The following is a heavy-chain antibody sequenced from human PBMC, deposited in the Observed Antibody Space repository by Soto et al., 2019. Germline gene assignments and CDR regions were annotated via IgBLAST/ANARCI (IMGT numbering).Heavy chain of an antibody. V-gene: IGHV6-1*01. CDR2: TYYRSKWYN. D-gene: IGHD4-17*01. Sequence: SETRSLTCAISGDSVSSNGAAWNWIRQSPSRGLEWLGRTYYRSKWYNDYAVTVKSRININPDTSKSQFSLQLNSVTPEDTAVYYCARDKHDYFNRGIGFDTWGQGTLVPVSS. CDR3: ARDKHDYFNRGIGFDT. CDR1: GDSVSSNGAA. J-gene: IGHJ5*02.